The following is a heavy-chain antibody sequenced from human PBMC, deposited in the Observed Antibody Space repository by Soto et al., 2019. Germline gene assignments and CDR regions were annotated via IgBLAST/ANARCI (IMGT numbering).Heavy chain of an antibody. Sequence: GGSMRLSCAASGFTFSSYAMSWVRQAPGKGLEWVSAISGSGGSTYYADSVKGRFTISRDNSKNTLYLQMNSLKAEDTAVYYCAKENSYDSSGNYAFDIWGQGTMVTVSS. CDR2: ISGSGGST. V-gene: IGHV3-23*01. J-gene: IGHJ3*02. CDR1: GFTFSSYA. D-gene: IGHD3-22*01. CDR3: AKENSYDSSGNYAFDI.